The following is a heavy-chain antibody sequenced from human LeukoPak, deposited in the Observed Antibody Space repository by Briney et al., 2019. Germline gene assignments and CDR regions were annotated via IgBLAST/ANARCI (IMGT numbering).Heavy chain of an antibody. Sequence: PSETLSLTCVVYGGSFSGYYWSWIRQPPGKGLEWIGYIYYSGSTNYNPSLKSRVTISGDTSNNQLSLKLSSVTAADTAVYYCARSGGHSGGYWGQGTLVTVSS. CDR2: IYYSGST. CDR3: ARSGGHSGGY. J-gene: IGHJ4*02. CDR1: GGSFSGYY. D-gene: IGHD4-23*01. V-gene: IGHV4-59*08.